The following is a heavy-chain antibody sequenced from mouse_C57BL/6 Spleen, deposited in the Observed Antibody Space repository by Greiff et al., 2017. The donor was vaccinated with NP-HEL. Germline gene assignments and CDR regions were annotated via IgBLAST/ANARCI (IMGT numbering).Heavy chain of an antibody. D-gene: IGHD1-1*01. CDR2: ISDGGSYT. V-gene: IGHV5-4*03. CDR3: ARRVDFTTVVYFDV. CDR1: GFTFSSYA. Sequence: EVKLVESGGGLVKPGGSLKLSCAASGFTFSSYAMSWVRQTPEKRLEWVATISDGGSYTYYPDNVKGRFTISGDNAKNNLYLQMSHLKSEDTAMYYCARRVDFTTVVYFDVWGTGTTVTVSS. J-gene: IGHJ1*03.